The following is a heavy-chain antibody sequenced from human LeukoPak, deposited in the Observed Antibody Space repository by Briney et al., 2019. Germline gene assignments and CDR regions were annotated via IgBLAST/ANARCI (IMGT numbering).Heavy chain of an antibody. CDR2: INPKTGDT. CDR1: GYTFIGQY. J-gene: IGHJ6*02. CDR3: ARGYYGMDL. V-gene: IGHV1-2*02. Sequence: ASVKVSCKASGYTFIGQYLYWAQQTPGQGLEWMGWINPKTGDTDSAQNFQGRVTMTRDTSVSTVYMELSRLTSDDTAVYYCARGYYGMDLWGQGTTVTVSS.